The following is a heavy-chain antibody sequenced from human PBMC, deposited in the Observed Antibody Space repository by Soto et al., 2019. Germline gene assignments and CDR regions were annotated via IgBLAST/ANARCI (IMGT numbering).Heavy chain of an antibody. CDR3: AADKLMGGGYSLDV. V-gene: IGHV1-58*01. CDR1: GFTFTSSA. J-gene: IGHJ6*02. CDR2: IVVGSGNT. D-gene: IGHD3-22*01. Sequence: SVKVSCKASGFTFTSSAVQWVRQARGQRLEWIGWIVVGSGNTNYAQKFQERVTITRDMSTSTAYMELSSLRSEDTAVYYWAADKLMGGGYSLDVWGQGTTVTVSS.